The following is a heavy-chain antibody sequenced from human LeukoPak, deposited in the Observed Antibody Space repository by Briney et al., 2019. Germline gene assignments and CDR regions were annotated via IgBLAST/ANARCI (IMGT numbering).Heavy chain of an antibody. V-gene: IGHV6-1*01. CDR3: AREDLGAAYFDF. Sequence: SQTVSLTCAISGYSVSNNNVAWNWIRQSPSRGLEWLGRTYYRSKWYNDYAVSVKSRIIINPDTSKNQFSLQLNSVTPDDTAVYYCAREDLGAAYFDFWGQGILVTVSS. D-gene: IGHD3-16*01. CDR2: TYYRSKWYN. CDR1: GYSVSNNNVA. J-gene: IGHJ4*02.